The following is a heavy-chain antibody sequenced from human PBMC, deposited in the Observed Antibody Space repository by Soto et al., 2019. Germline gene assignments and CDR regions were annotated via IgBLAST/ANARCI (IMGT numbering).Heavy chain of an antibody. CDR1: GGSISSGDYY. CDR2: IYYSGST. D-gene: IGHD3-10*01. V-gene: IGHV4-30-4*01. J-gene: IGHJ4*02. Sequence: PSETLSLTCTVSGGSISSGDYYWSWIRQPPGKGLEWIGYIYYSGSTYYNPSLKSRVTISVDTSKNQFSLKLSSVTAADTAVYYCARLYGSGSNLSDYWGQGTLVTVS. CDR3: ARLYGSGSNLSDY.